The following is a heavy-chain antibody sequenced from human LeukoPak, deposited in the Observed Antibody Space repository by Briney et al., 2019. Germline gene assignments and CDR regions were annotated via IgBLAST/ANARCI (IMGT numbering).Heavy chain of an antibody. V-gene: IGHV3-11*04. J-gene: IGHJ4*02. CDR1: RFTFSDSY. CDR3: GRGHWGLDY. D-gene: IGHD7-27*01. Sequence: KTGGSLRLSCAASRFTFSDSYMTWIRQAPGKGLEWVSYISHTGTSMFYGDSVKGRFTISRDNVKNSLYLQMNSLRAEDTAIYYCGRGHWGLDYWGQGTRVTVSS. CDR2: ISHTGTSM.